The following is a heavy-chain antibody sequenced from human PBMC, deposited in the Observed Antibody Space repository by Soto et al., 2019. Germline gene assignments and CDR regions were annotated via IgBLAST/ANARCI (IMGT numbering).Heavy chain of an antibody. V-gene: IGHV3-30*18. J-gene: IGHJ4*02. CDR3: AKDRRDGEYNSVYDF. CDR1: GFRFSDYG. D-gene: IGHD4-17*01. Sequence: QVQLAESGGGVVQPGRSLRLSCIGSGFRFSDYGMHWVRQVPGKGLEWVAMMSFDGTYKYSADSVKGRFIISSDNSKNTLFLQMNSLKAGDTAVYYCAKDRRDGEYNSVYDFWGQGTLVTVSS. CDR2: MSFDGTYK.